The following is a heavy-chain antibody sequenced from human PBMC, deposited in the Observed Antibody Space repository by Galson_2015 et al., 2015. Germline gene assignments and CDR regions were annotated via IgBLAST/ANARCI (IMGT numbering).Heavy chain of an antibody. CDR2: ISNGGSTI. Sequence: SLRLSCAASGFTFRDYSMNWVRQAPGKGLEWISYISNGGSTIYYADSAKGRFTISRDNAKNSLYLQMNSLRDEDTAVYYCARDGPGVLRSLDVWGRGTTVTVSS. CDR3: ARDGPGVLRSLDV. D-gene: IGHD3-3*01. J-gene: IGHJ6*04. CDR1: GFTFRDYS. V-gene: IGHV3-48*02.